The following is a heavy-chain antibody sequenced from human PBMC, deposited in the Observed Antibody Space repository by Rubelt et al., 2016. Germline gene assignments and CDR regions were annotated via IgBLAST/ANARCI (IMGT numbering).Heavy chain of an antibody. J-gene: IGHJ4*02. D-gene: IGHD4-11*01. CDR1: GYTFTTYG. Sequence: QLQLVQSGAEVKKPGASVKVSCKASGYTFTTYGISWVRQAPGQGLEWLGWISTNSGDTNYAQNLQGRVTLTTDTSTSTVYMEMRSLTSDDTAVYYCARDRDYMLDYWGQGTLITVSS. CDR3: ARDRDYMLDY. CDR2: ISTNSGDT. V-gene: IGHV1-18*01.